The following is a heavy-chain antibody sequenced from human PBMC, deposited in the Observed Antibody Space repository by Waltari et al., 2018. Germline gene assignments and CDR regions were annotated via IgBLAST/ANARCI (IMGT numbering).Heavy chain of an antibody. J-gene: IGHJ4*02. V-gene: IGHV1-2*06. CDR1: GYTFTGYY. Sequence: QVQLVQSGAEVKKPGASVKVSCKASGYTFTGYYMHWVRQAPRQGLEWMGRINPNSGGTNYAQKFQGRVTMTRDTSISTAYMELSRLRSDDTAVYYCARARYYYDSSGYLHFDYWGQGTLVTVSS. D-gene: IGHD3-22*01. CDR2: INPNSGGT. CDR3: ARARYYYDSSGYLHFDY.